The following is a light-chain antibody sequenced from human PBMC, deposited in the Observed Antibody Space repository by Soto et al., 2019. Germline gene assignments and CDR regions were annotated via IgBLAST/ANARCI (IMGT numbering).Light chain of an antibody. CDR2: EVS. CDR1: SSDVGSYNL. V-gene: IGLV2-23*02. Sequence: QSALTQPASVSGSPGQWITISCTGTSSDVGSYNLVSWYEQHPGKAPKLMIYEVSKRPSGVSNRLSGSKSGNTASLTISGLQAEDEANYYCCSYAGSTTFVVFGGGTKVTVL. CDR3: CSYAGSTTFVV. J-gene: IGLJ2*01.